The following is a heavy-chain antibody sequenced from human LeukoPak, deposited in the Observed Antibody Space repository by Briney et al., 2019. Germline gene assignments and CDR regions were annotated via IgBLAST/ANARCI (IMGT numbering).Heavy chain of an antibody. V-gene: IGHV4-4*07. CDR1: GGSNSNFY. J-gene: IGHJ4*02. Sequence: SSETLSLTCIVSGGSNSNFYWSWIRQSAGRGLEWIGRIYTSGTTNHNPSLKSRVTMSLDTSKNQFSLRLSSVTAADTAIYFCARGFASSWYYFDYWGQGTLVTVSS. D-gene: IGHD6-13*01. CDR2: IYTSGTT. CDR3: ARGFASSWYYFDY.